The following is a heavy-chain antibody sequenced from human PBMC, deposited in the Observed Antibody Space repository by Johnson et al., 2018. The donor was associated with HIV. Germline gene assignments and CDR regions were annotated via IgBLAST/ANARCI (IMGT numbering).Heavy chain of an antibody. D-gene: IGHD2-2*01. Sequence: QEQLVESGGGVVQPGGSLILSCAASGSTFSHYSMHWARQAPGKGLEWVAVTSNDGSYKNYADSLKGRFTVSRDNSKNTLFLQMDNLRSDDTAVYFCARDWYCSSTFCSERVLKDTFDIWGQGTMVTVSS. J-gene: IGHJ3*02. CDR2: TSNDGSYK. V-gene: IGHV3-30*04. CDR1: GSTFSHYS. CDR3: ARDWYCSSTFCSERVLKDTFDI.